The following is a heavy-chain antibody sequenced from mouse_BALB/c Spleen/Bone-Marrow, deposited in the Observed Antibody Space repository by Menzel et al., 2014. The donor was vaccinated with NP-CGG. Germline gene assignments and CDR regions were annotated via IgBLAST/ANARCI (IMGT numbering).Heavy chain of an antibody. J-gene: IGHJ4*01. CDR1: GYTFXSYW. CDR2: IYPGISDT. Sequence: EVKLVESGTVLARPGASVKMSCKASGYTFXSYWMHWVKQRPGQGLEWIGAIYPGISDTSYNQKFKGKAKLTAVTSTTTAYMDLSSLTNEDSAVYYCTRSGNAMDYWGQGTSVTVSS. D-gene: IGHD1-1*02. CDR3: TRSGNAMDY. V-gene: IGHV1-5*01.